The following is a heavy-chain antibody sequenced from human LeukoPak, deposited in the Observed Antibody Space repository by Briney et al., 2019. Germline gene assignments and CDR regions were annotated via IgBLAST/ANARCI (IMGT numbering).Heavy chain of an antibody. Sequence: SETLSLTCTVSGGSISSSSYYWGWIRQPPGKGLEWIGSIYYSGSTYYNPSLKSRVTISVDTSKNQFSLKLSSVTAADTAVYYCARDSGYYDSSGYQGLDYWGQGTLVTVSS. J-gene: IGHJ4*02. CDR3: ARDSGYYDSSGYQGLDY. CDR1: GGSISSSSYY. V-gene: IGHV4-39*07. CDR2: IYYSGST. D-gene: IGHD3-22*01.